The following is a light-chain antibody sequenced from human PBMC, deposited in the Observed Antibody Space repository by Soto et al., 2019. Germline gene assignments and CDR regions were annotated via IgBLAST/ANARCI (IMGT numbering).Light chain of an antibody. Sequence: DIQMTQSRSSVSASVGDRVTITCQASQDISNYLNWYQQKLGKAPKLLIYDASNLETGVPSRFSGSGSGTDFTFTISSLQPEDIATYYCQQYSHLITLGQGTRLEIK. CDR3: QQYSHLIT. V-gene: IGKV1-33*01. J-gene: IGKJ5*01. CDR1: QDISNY. CDR2: DAS.